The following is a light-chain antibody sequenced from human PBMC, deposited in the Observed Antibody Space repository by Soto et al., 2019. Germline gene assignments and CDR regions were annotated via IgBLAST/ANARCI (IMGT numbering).Light chain of an antibody. CDR1: QSVSSN. J-gene: IGKJ5*01. CDR3: QQYNNWLIT. CDR2: GAS. Sequence: EIVMTQSPATLSVSPGERATLSCRASQSVSSNLAWYQQKPGQAPRLLIYGASTRATGIPARFSGSGSGTEFTLTISSLQSEDLAVYYCQQYNNWLITFGQGKRLEIK. V-gene: IGKV3-15*01.